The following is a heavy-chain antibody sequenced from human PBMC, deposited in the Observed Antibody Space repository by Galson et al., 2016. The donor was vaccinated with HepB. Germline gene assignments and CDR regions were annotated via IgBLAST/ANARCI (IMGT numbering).Heavy chain of an antibody. Sequence: LSLTCGVSGASITSGHWWSCVRQPPGKGLEWIGEMSHTGGTNYNPSLKSRVTIALDKSNNQFSVKITSMTAADTAVYYCAASSGWWRLDSWGQGVLVTVSS. J-gene: IGHJ4*02. D-gene: IGHD6-19*01. CDR1: GASITSGHW. V-gene: IGHV4-4*02. CDR2: MSHTGGT. CDR3: AASSGWWRLDS.